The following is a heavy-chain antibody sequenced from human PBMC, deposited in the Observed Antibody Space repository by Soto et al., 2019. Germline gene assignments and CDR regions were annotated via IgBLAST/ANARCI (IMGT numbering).Heavy chain of an antibody. Sequence: ASVKVSCKASSFTFSNYGLNWVRQAPGQGLEWMGWVSANNGHTNYAQNLQGRVSMTTDTSTSTAYMELRGLTFDDTAVYYCARDIESVTAKHFFYYYAMDVWGQGTTVTVSS. CDR2: VSANNGHT. CDR3: ARDIESVTAKHFFYYYAMDV. D-gene: IGHD2-8*01. CDR1: SFTFSNYG. V-gene: IGHV1-18*01. J-gene: IGHJ6*02.